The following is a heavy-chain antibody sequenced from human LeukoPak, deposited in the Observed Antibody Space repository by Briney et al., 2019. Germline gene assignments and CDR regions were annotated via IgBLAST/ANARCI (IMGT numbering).Heavy chain of an antibody. D-gene: IGHD4-17*01. CDR1: GFFFNDAG. Sequence: GGSLRLSCVASGFFFNDAGMSWVRQAPGKGLEWGSVIYSGGSTYYADSVKGRFTISRDNSKNTLYLQMNSLRAEDTAVYYCARNDYGNFDYWRQGTLVSVSS. CDR3: ARNDYGNFDY. J-gene: IGHJ4*02. V-gene: IGHV3-53*01. CDR2: IYSGGST.